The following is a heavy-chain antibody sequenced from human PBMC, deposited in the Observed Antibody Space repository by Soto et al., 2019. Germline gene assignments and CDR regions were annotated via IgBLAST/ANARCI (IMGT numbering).Heavy chain of an antibody. J-gene: IGHJ5*02. CDR3: ASDHSSGNVWWFDP. CDR1: GYTFTKHW. CDR2: INAGGGGT. D-gene: IGHD6-19*01. Sequence: QVQLVQSGAEVKKPGASVRVSCKASGYTFTKHWMHWVRQAPGQGLEWLGVINAGGGGTGYAQKFRDRFSMTKDTSTSTVYMELIKLRSDDTAVYYCASDHSSGNVWWFDPWGQGTLVIVSS. V-gene: IGHV1-46*01.